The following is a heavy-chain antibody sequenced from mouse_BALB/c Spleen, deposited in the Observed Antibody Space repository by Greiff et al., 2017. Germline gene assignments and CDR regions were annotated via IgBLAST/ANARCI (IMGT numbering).Heavy chain of an antibody. CDR3: ARRVLLDYYGRGDAMDY. D-gene: IGHD1-1*01. CDR2: ISYSGST. J-gene: IGHJ4*01. Sequence: DVNLVESGPGLVKPSQSLSLTCTVTGYSITSDYAWNWIRQFPGNKLEWMGYISYSGSTSYNPSLKSRISITRDTSKNQFFLQLNSVTTEDTATYYCARRVLLDYYGRGDAMDYWGQGTSVTVSS. V-gene: IGHV3-2*02. CDR1: GYSITSDYA.